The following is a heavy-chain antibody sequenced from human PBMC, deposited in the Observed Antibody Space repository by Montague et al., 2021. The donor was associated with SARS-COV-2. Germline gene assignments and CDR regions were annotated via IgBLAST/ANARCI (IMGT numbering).Heavy chain of an antibody. CDR1: GGSISSSNW. J-gene: IGHJ6*02. V-gene: IGHV4-4*02. CDR3: ASGNSSGWYGYYYYGMDV. CDR2: IYHSGST. D-gene: IGHD6-19*01. Sequence: SETLSLTCAVSGGSISSSNWWSWVRQPPGKGLEWIGEIYHSGSTNYNPSLKSRVTISVDKSKNQFSLKLSSVTAADTAVYYCASGNSSGWYGYYYYGMDVWGQGTTVTVSS.